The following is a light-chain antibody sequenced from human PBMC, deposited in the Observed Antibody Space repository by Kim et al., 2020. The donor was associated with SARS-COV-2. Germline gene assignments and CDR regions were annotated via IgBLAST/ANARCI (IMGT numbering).Light chain of an antibody. CDR3: SSYTSSTTLEI. Sequence: QSITISCTGTSSDVGYYNYVSWYQQHPGKAPKLMIYDVTKRPSGVSSRFSGSKSGNTASLTISGLQTEDEADYYCSSYTSSTTLEIFGGGTKVTVL. J-gene: IGLJ2*01. V-gene: IGLV2-14*03. CDR1: SSDVGYYNY. CDR2: DVT.